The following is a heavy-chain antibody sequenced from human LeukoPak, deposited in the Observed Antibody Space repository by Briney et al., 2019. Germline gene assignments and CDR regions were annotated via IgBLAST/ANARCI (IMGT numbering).Heavy chain of an antibody. CDR3: ARDETYSSDWQPNHYDYYMDV. Sequence: SETLSLTCAVYGGSFSGYYWSWIRQPPGKGLEWIGEINHSGSTNYNPSLKSRVTISVDTSKNQFSLKLSSVTAADTAVYNCARDETYSSDWQPNHYDYYMDVWGKGTTVTVSS. J-gene: IGHJ6*03. V-gene: IGHV4-34*01. CDR2: INHSGST. D-gene: IGHD6-19*01. CDR1: GGSFSGYY.